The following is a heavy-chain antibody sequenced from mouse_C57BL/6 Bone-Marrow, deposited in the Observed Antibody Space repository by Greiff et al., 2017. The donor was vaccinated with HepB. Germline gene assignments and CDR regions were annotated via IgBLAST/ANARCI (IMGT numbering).Heavy chain of an antibody. CDR3: ARGDGSTVVAKNY. Sequence: VKLMESGPELVKPGASVKISCKASGYTFTDYYINWVKQRPGQGLEWIGWIFPGSGSTYYNEKFKGKATLTVDKSSSTAYMLLSSLTSEDSAVYFCARGDGSTVVAKNYWGQGTTLTVSS. V-gene: IGHV1-75*01. J-gene: IGHJ2*01. D-gene: IGHD1-1*01. CDR1: GYTFTDYY. CDR2: IFPGSGST.